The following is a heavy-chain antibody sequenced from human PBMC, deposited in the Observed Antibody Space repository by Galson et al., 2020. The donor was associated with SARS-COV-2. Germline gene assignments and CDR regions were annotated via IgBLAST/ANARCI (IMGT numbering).Heavy chain of an antibody. CDR2: IYQSGAT. CDR1: GTSISSGSYS. D-gene: IGHD5-18*01. V-gene: IGHV4-30-2*01. CDR3: ARRYTYGLSPYWYFDL. Sequence: SETLSLTCAVSGTSISSGSYSWNWIRQPPGKGLEWIGYIYQSGATPYHPSLKSRLTISVDRSKNQLSLDLRSVSVADSAVYYCARRYTYGLSPYWYFDLWGRGTLVTVSS. J-gene: IGHJ2*01.